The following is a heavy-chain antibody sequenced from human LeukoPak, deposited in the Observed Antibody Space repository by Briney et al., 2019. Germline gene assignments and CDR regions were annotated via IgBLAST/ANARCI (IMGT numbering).Heavy chain of an antibody. D-gene: IGHD2-2*01. CDR2: IKQDGSEK. V-gene: IGHV3-7*04. Sequence: GGSLRLSCAASGFTFSSYWMSWVRQAPGKGLEWVANIKQDGSEKYYVDSVKGRFTISRDNSKNTLYLQMNSLRAEDTAVYYCARAGEGLGYCSSTSCPFDIWGQGTMVTVSS. CDR1: GFTFSSYW. CDR3: ARAGEGLGYCSSTSCPFDI. J-gene: IGHJ3*02.